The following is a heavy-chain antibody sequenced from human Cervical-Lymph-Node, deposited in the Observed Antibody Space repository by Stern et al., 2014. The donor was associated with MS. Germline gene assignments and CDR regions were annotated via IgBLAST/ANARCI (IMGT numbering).Heavy chain of an antibody. V-gene: IGHV1-58*01. J-gene: IGHJ3*02. D-gene: IGHD3-22*01. CDR3: AAEPMYYSDSVGAFDI. CDR1: GFTFTNSA. Sequence: QLVQSGPEVKKPGTSVKVSCKASGFTFTNSAVQWVRQARGQRLEWIGWIVVGSGNTSYVQKFQERVIITRDMSTSTAYMELSSLRSEDTAVYYCAAEPMYYSDSVGAFDIWGQGTMVTVSS. CDR2: IVVGSGNT.